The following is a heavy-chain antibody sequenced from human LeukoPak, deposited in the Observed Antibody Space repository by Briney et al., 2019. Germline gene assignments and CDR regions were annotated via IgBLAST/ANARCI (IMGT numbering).Heavy chain of an antibody. J-gene: IGHJ4*02. CDR2: INYSGSD. Sequence: PSETLSLTCTVSGGSIRSSSYYWGWNPQPPGKGLEWLGSINYSGSDHYNPSLKNRITIHVDMPKNQFSLQLNSMTAADTAVYFCARPYSSSSYYYFDYWGQRTLVSVSS. CDR3: ARPYSSSSYYYFDY. V-gene: IGHV4-39*01. CDR1: GGSIRSSSYY. D-gene: IGHD6-6*01.